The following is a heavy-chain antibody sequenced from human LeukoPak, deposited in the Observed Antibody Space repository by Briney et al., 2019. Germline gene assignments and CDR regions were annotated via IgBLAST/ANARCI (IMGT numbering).Heavy chain of an antibody. CDR3: ARGAGITMVRGVIMGFDY. D-gene: IGHD3-10*01. CDR1: GGSISSHH. CDR2: IYYSGST. J-gene: IGHJ4*02. V-gene: IGHV4-59*11. Sequence: PSETLSLTCTVSGGSISSHHWSWIRQPPGKGLEWIGYIYYSGSTNYNPSLKSRVTISVDTSKNQFSLKLSSVTAADTAVYYCARGAGITMVRGVIMGFDYWGQGTLVTVSS.